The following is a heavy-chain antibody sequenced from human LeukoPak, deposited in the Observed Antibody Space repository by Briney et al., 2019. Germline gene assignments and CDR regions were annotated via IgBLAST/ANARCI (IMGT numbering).Heavy chain of an antibody. D-gene: IGHD4-17*01. CDR3: ARGDFSDYGDYVDAFDV. J-gene: IGHJ3*01. V-gene: IGHV3-7*01. Sequence: GGSLRLSCAASGFTFNNYYMSWVRQAPGKGLQWVANIKQDGSQKFYVDSVKGRFTISRDNTKNSLYLQMNSLRAEDTAMYYCARGDFSDYGDYVDAFDVWGQGTMVTVSS. CDR2: IKQDGSQK. CDR1: GFTFNNYY.